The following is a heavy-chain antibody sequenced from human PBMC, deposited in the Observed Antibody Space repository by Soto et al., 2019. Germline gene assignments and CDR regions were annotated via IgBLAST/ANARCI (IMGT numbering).Heavy chain of an antibody. Sequence: QEILVESGGGVVQSGTSLRLSCAASGFTFSSFAMHWVRQAPGKGLEWVSAISFNGLSQFYADSVRGRVTVSRDNSKNTLYLQLDSLRPDDTAVYSCARGGRGLRGAFDVWGQGTEVSVS. CDR2: ISFNGLSQ. CDR1: GFTFSSFA. J-gene: IGHJ3*01. CDR3: ARGGRGLRGAFDV. D-gene: IGHD3-16*01. V-gene: IGHV3-30*04.